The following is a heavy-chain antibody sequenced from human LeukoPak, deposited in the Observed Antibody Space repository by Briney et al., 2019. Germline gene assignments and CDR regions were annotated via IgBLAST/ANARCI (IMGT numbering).Heavy chain of an antibody. J-gene: IGHJ4*02. V-gene: IGHV3-74*01. CDR1: GFTFRSYS. D-gene: IGHD1-26*01. CDR3: VRIWEGAY. Sequence: GGSLRLSRAASGFTFRSYSMHSVRHAPGKGLVWVSRINTDGSITSYADSVKGRLTISRDNAKNTLYLQMNSLRAEDTAVYYCVRIWEGAYWGQGSLVTVSS. CDR2: INTDGSIT.